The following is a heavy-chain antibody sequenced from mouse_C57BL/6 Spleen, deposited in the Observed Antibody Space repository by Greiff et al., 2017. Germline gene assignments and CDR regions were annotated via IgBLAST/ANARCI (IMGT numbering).Heavy chain of an antibody. CDR1: VFTFSDYG. V-gene: IGHV5-17*01. CDR3: ARRLYYFDY. J-gene: IGHJ2*01. CDR2: ISSGSSTI. Sequence: EVQLVESGGGLVKPGGSLKLSCAASVFTFSDYGMHWVRQAPEKGLEWVAYISSGSSTIYYADTVKGRFTISRDNAKNTLFLQMTSLRSEDTAMYYCARRLYYFDYGGQGTTLTVSS.